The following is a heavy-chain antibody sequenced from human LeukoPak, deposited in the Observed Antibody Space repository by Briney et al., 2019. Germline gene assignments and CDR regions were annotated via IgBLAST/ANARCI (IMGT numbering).Heavy chain of an antibody. Sequence: PSETLSLTCTVSGGSFSSYYWSWIRQPPGKGLQWIGYIYYSGSTKYYPSLKSRVTISVDTSKNQFSLKLSSVPGADTAVYYCARSRAGDNFDAFEIWGQGTMVTVSS. CDR2: IYYSGST. V-gene: IGHV4-59*08. CDR1: GGSFSSYY. CDR3: ARSRAGDNFDAFEI. D-gene: IGHD5-24*01. J-gene: IGHJ3*02.